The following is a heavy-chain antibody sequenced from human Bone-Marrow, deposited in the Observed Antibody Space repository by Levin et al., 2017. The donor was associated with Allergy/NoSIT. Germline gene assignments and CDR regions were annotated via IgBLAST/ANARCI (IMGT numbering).Heavy chain of an antibody. V-gene: IGHV4-30-4*01. J-gene: IGHJ5*02. Sequence: LSQTLSLTCTVSGGSIRSGDYYWTWIRQPPGKGLEWIGNIYYTGSTNYNPSLKSRVTISIDTSKNQFSLKLSSATAADTAVYYCARDNVITYNWFDPWGQGTLVTVSS. CDR1: GGSIRSGDYY. CDR3: ARDNVITYNWFDP. D-gene: IGHD3-16*01. CDR2: IYYTGST.